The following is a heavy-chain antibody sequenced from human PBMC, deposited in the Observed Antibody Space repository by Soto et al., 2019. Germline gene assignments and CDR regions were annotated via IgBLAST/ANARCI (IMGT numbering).Heavy chain of an antibody. V-gene: IGHV4-39*01. D-gene: IGHD1-20*01. CDR1: SGSISVTNVF. CDR2: IDYSGTA. Sequence: SETLSLTCTVSSGSISVTNVFWGWVRQPPGKGLEWIGNIDYSGTAYFSPSLATRVTFHVDTSKNQFSLTLYSVTAADTAVYYCARITGRHLDYWGQGIMVTVYS. J-gene: IGHJ4*02. CDR3: ARITGRHLDY.